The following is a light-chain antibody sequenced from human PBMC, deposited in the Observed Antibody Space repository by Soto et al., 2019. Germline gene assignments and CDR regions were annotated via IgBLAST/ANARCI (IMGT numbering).Light chain of an antibody. CDR1: SSDVGNYNL. CDR3: CSYAGTSTYAI. Sequence: QSVLTQPASLSGSPGQSITISCTGTSSDVGNYNLVSWYQEYPGKAPKLIIYEDTKRPSGVSDRFSGSKSGDTASLTISGLQAEDEADYYCCSYAGTSTYAIFGGGTKVTVL. V-gene: IGLV2-23*01. J-gene: IGLJ2*01. CDR2: EDT.